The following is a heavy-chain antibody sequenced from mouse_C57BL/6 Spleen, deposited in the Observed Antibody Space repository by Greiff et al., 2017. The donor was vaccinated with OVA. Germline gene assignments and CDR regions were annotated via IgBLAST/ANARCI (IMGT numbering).Heavy chain of an antibody. CDR3: ARKDYYGSSYDV. CDR2: ISSGSSTI. J-gene: IGHJ1*03. CDR1: GFTFSDYG. Sequence: EVKLMESGGGLVKPGGSLKLSCAASGFTFSDYGMHWVRQAPEKGLEWVAYISSGSSTIYYADTVKGRFTISRDNAKNTLFLQMTSLRSEDTAMYYCARKDYYGSSYDVWGTGTTVTVSS. V-gene: IGHV5-17*01. D-gene: IGHD1-1*01.